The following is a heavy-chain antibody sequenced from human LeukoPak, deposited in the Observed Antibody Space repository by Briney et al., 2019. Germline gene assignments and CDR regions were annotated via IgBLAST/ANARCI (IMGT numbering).Heavy chain of an antibody. J-gene: IGHJ4*02. V-gene: IGHV3-7*01. D-gene: IGHD3-3*01. Sequence: GGSLRLSCAASGFTFSSYWLSWVRQAPGKGLEWVAHIKHDGSEKYYMDSVKGRFTISRDNAKNSLYLQMNSLRAEDTAVYYCARDSSIFGVFWGQGTVVTVSS. CDR3: ARDSSIFGVF. CDR2: IKHDGSEK. CDR1: GFTFSSYW.